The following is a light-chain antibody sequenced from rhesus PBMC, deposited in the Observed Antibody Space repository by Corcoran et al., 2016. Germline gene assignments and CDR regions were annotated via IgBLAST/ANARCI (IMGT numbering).Light chain of an antibody. CDR1: QSIGSS. CDR3: QQSSSFPYS. V-gene: IGKV6-55*01. Sequence: EIVLTQSPAFQSVTLKEKVTITCQASQSIGSSLHWYQQQSDQSPKLLIKSASQSISGVPSRFSGMGSGTDFTLTINSLEAEDAATYYCQQSSSFPYSFGQGTKVEIK. J-gene: IGKJ2*01. CDR2: SAS.